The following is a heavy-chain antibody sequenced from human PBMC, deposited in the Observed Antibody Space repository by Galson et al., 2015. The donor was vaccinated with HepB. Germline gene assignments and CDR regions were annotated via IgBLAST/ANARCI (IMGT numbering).Heavy chain of an antibody. CDR2: IGSKANSYAT. D-gene: IGHD6-13*01. Sequence: CAASGFTFSGSAMHWVRQASGRGLEWVGRIGSKANSYATAYAASVKGRFTISRDDSKNTAYMQMNSLKTEDTAVYYCTRLGDLSGYSSLWGQGTLVTVSS. J-gene: IGHJ4*02. V-gene: IGHV3-73*01. CDR3: TRLGDLSGYSSL. CDR1: GFTFSGSA.